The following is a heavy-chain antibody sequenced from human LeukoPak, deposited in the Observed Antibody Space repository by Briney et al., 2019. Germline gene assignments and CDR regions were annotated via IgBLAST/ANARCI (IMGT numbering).Heavy chain of an antibody. CDR3: ARGDDYGDYIHDY. J-gene: IGHJ4*02. V-gene: IGHV1-2*02. CDR1: GYTFTGYY. Sequence: ASVKVSCKASGYTFTGYYIHWVRQAPGQGLEWMGWINPNSGGTNYAQKFQGRVTMTRDTSISTAYMELSRLRSDDTAVYYCARGDDYGDYIHDYWGQGTLVTVSS. D-gene: IGHD4-17*01. CDR2: INPNSGGT.